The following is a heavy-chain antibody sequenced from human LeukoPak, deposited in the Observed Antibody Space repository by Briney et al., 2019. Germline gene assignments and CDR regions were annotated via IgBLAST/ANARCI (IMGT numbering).Heavy chain of an antibody. CDR2: ISGSGGST. V-gene: IGHV3-23*01. D-gene: IGHD5-18*01. J-gene: IGHJ4*02. CDR3: AKDPGTAMPQDY. CDR1: GFTFSSYS. Sequence: PGGSLRPSCAASGFTFSSYSMNWVRQAPGKGLEWVSAISGSGGSTYYADSVKGRFTISRDNSKNTLYLQMNSLRAEDTAVYYCAKDPGTAMPQDYWGQGTLVTVSS.